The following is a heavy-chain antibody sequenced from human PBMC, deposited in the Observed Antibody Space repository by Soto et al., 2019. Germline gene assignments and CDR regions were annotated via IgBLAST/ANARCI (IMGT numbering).Heavy chain of an antibody. J-gene: IGHJ6*02. CDR3: ARVVDYCDLYYHYGMDV. V-gene: IGHV3-21*01. Sequence: EVQLVESGGGLVKPGGSLRLSCAASRFTFSSYSMDWVGQSPGKRLEWVSSISCSTSYIYYADSGKDRSTISRDNATNSLDLQMNKVLAAAMAVCYSARVVDYCDLYYHYGMDVWGQRTTVTVSS. D-gene: IGHD3-22*01. CDR2: ISCSTSYI. CDR1: RFTFSSYS.